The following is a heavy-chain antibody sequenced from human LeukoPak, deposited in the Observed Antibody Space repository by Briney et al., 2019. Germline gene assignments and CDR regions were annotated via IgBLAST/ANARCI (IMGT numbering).Heavy chain of an antibody. V-gene: IGHV3-74*01. D-gene: IGHD6-19*01. CDR2: ISDGTST. J-gene: IGHJ4*02. CDR1: GFTFSSYW. CDR3: ARGVYSSGWSSFDY. Sequence: GGSLRLSCAASGFTFSSYWMHWVRQAPGKGLVWVSRISDGTSTSYADSVKGRFTISRDNAENTLYLQMTSLRAEDTAVYYCARGVYSSGWSSFDYWGQGALVIVSS.